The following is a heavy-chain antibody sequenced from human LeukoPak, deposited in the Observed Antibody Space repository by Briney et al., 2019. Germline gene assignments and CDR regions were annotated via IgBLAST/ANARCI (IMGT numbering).Heavy chain of an antibody. CDR2: IIPILGIA. CDR3: ARDRGYCSGGSCYTVD. Sequence: GSSVKVSCKASGGTFSSYTISWVRQAPGPGLEWMGRIIPILGIANYAQKFQGRVAITADKSTSTAYMELSSLRSEDTAVYYCARDRGYCSGGSCYTVDWGQGTLVTVSS. J-gene: IGHJ4*02. V-gene: IGHV1-69*04. D-gene: IGHD2-15*01. CDR1: GGTFSSYT.